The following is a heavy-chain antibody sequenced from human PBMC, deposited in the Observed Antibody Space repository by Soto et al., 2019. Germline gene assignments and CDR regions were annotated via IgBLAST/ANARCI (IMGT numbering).Heavy chain of an antibody. Sequence: SATLFLTCAVYGVSFIGYYWTWILQPPGTGLEWIGEINHSGSTNYNPSLKSRVTISVDTSKNQFSLKLTSVTAADTAVYYCARDKITGRFDYWGQGTLVTVSS. CDR3: ARDKITGRFDY. CDR2: INHSGST. CDR1: GVSFIGYY. V-gene: IGHV4-34*01. J-gene: IGHJ4*02. D-gene: IGHD2-8*02.